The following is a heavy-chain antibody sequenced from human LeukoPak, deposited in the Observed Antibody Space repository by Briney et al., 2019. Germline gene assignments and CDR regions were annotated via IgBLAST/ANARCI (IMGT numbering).Heavy chain of an antibody. CDR1: GGSISSSSYY. Sequence: SETLSLTCTVSGGSISSSSYYWRWIRQPPGKGLEWIGSIYYSGSTYYNPSLKSRVTISVDTSKNQFSLKLSSVTAADTAVYYCARHSRGFGVPGWFDPWGQGTLVTVSS. CDR3: ARHSRGFGVPGWFDP. CDR2: IYYSGST. V-gene: IGHV4-39*01. D-gene: IGHD3-10*01. J-gene: IGHJ5*02.